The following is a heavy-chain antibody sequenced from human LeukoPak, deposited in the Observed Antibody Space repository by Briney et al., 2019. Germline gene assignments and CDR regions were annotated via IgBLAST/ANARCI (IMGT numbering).Heavy chain of an antibody. J-gene: IGHJ4*02. Sequence: WGSLRLSCAASGSTFSSYAMSWVRQAPGKGLEWVSAISGSGGSTYYADSVKGRFTISRDNSKNTLYLQMNSLRAEDTAVYYCAKDRQWLVRGPFDYWGQGTLVTVSS. CDR3: AKDRQWLVRGPFDY. D-gene: IGHD6-19*01. CDR1: GSTFSSYA. V-gene: IGHV3-23*01. CDR2: ISGSGGST.